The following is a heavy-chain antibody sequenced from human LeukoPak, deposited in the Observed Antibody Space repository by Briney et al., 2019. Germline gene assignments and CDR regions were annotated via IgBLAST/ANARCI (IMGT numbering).Heavy chain of an antibody. CDR1: GGSFSGYY. CDR3: ARAGAGDWLLHDAFDI. D-gene: IGHD3/OR15-3a*01. J-gene: IGHJ3*02. Sequence: SETLSLTCAVYGGSFSGYYWSWIRQPPGKGLEWIGEINNSGSTNYNPSLKSRVTISVDTSKNLFSLKLSSVTAADTAVYYCARAGAGDWLLHDAFDIWGQGTMVTVSS. CDR2: INNSGST. V-gene: IGHV4-34*01.